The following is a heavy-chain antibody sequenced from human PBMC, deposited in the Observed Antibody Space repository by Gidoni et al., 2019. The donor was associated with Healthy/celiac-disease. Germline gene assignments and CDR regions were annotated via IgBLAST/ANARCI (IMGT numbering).Heavy chain of an antibody. CDR3: ARSTYYDQDSGYFDY. V-gene: IGHV1-69*06. D-gene: IGHD3-3*01. CDR2: IIPIFGTA. Sequence: QVQLVQSGAEVKKPGSSVKVFCKASGGTFSSHAISWVRQAPGQGLEWMGGIIPIFGTANYAQKFQGRVTITADKSTSTAYMELSSLRSEDTAVYYCARSTYYDQDSGYFDYWGQGTLVTVSS. J-gene: IGHJ4*02. CDR1: GGTFSSHA.